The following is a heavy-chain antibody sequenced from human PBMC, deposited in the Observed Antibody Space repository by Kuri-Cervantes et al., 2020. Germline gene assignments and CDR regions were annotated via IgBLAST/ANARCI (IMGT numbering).Heavy chain of an antibody. D-gene: IGHD2-21*01. CDR3: ARSASTYSPNDY. V-gene: IGHV1-18*01. J-gene: IGHJ4*02. CDR1: GYTFTSYG. CDR2: ISAYNGDT. Sequence: ASVKVSCKASGYTFTSYGISWVRQAPGQGLEWMGWISAYNGDTNYAQNLQGRVSMTIDTSTSTAHLELRSLRSDDTAVYYCARSASTYSPNDYWGQGTLVTVSS.